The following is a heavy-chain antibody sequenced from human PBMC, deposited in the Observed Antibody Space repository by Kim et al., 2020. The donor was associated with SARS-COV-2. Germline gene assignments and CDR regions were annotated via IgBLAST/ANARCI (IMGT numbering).Heavy chain of an antibody. CDR3: ARENPPNYYGSGTGWFDP. V-gene: IGHV4-31*03. Sequence: SETLSLTCTVSGGSISSGGYYWSWIRQHPGKGLEWIGYIYYSGSTYYNPSLKSRVTISVDTSKNQFSLKLSSVTAADTAVYYCARENPPNYYGSGTGWFDPWGQGTLVTVSS. J-gene: IGHJ5*02. CDR1: GGSISSGGYY. D-gene: IGHD3-10*01. CDR2: IYYSGST.